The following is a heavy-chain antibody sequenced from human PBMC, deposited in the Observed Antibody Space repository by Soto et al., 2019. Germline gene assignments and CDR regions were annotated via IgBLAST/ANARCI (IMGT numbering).Heavy chain of an antibody. J-gene: IGHJ4*02. CDR1: GFTFSNYA. Sequence: EVQLVKSGEGLVQPGGSLRLSCAASGFTFSNYAMHWVRQAPGKGLEYVSAISSNGGSTFYADSVKGRFTISRDNSKNTLYLQMGSLSAEDMAVYYCARTYDDFWSGYPQGSFDCWRLGTLVTVSS. V-gene: IGHV3-64*02. D-gene: IGHD3-3*01. CDR3: ARTYDDFWSGYPQGSFDC. CDR2: ISSNGGST.